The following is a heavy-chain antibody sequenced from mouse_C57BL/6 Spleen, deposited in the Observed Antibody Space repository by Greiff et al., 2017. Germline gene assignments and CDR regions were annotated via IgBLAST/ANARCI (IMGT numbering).Heavy chain of an antibody. J-gene: IGHJ2*01. CDR3: ASQYYDRVFDY. V-gene: IGHV1-19*01. CDR1: GYTFTDYY. D-gene: IGHD2-4*01. CDR2: INPYNGGT. Sequence: VHVKQSGPVLVKPGASVKMSCKASGYTFTDYYMNWVKQSHGKILEWIGVINPYNGGTNYNQKFKGKATLTVDKSSSTAYMELNSLTSEDSAVYYCASQYYDRVFDYWGQGTTLTVSS.